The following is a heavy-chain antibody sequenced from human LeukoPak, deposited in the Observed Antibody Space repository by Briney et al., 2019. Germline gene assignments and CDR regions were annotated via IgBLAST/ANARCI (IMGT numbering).Heavy chain of an antibody. CDR3: ARDLSLRGTMGFYYYGMDV. CDR2: INPTAGST. V-gene: IGHV1-46*01. Sequence: ASVKVSCKTSGYTFTSYDIHWARQAPGQGLEWMGIINPTAGSTNYAQKFQGRVTMTRDTSTSTVYMELGSLRSEDTAVYYCARDLSLRGTMGFYYYGMDVWGQGTTVTVSS. CDR1: GYTFTSYD. D-gene: IGHD3-10*01. J-gene: IGHJ6*02.